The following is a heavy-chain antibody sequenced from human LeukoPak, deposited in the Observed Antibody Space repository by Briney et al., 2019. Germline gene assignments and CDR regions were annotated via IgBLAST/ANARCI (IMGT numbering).Heavy chain of an antibody. CDR3: EGNDSSGYSA. J-gene: IGHJ5*02. Sequence: SETLSLTCTVSGGSIRSSNYYWGWIRQPPGMGLEWIGSISYSGPTYYIRSLKSRVTISVDTSKNQFSLKLSSVTAADTAVYYCEGNDSSGYSAWGQGTLVTVSS. CDR2: ISYSGPT. V-gene: IGHV4-39*01. D-gene: IGHD3-22*01. CDR1: GGSIRSSNYY.